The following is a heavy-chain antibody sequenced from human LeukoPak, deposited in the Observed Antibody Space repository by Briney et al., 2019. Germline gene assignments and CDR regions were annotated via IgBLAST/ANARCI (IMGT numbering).Heavy chain of an antibody. J-gene: IGHJ4*02. CDR2: IYYSGST. CDR1: GGSISSSSYY. D-gene: IGHD6-13*01. Sequence: PSETQSLTCTVSGGSISSSSYYWGWIRQPPGKGLEWIGSIYYSGSTYYNPSLKSRVTISVDTSKNQFSLKLSSVTAADTAVYYCARLPSPGIAAAGLDYWGQGTLVTVSS. CDR3: ARLPSPGIAAAGLDY. V-gene: IGHV4-39*01.